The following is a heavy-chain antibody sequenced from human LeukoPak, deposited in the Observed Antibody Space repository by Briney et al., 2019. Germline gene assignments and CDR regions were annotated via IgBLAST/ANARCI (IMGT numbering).Heavy chain of an antibody. CDR3: ARAGQFISARPITFDY. Sequence: AETLSLTCAVYGGXFSSYYCSWIRQPPGKGLQWIGEINHSGSTKYNPSLKSRVTISVDTSKNQSSLKLSSVTAADTAVYYCARAGQFISARPITFDYWGQGSLVTVSS. CDR2: INHSGST. V-gene: IGHV4-34*01. CDR1: GGXFSSYY. J-gene: IGHJ4*02. D-gene: IGHD6-6*01.